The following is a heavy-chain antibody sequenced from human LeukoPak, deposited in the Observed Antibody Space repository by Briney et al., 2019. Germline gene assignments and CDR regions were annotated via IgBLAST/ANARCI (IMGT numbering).Heavy chain of an antibody. V-gene: IGHV3-15*01. Sequence: GGSLRLSCAASGFTFSNAWMSWVRQAPGKGLEWVGRIKSKTDGGTTDYAAPVKGRFTISRDDSKNTLYLQMNSLKTEDTAVYYCTGDYDSSGYPGYCGQGTLVTVSS. CDR1: GFTFSNAW. CDR3: TGDYDSSGYPGY. D-gene: IGHD3-22*01. CDR2: IKSKTDGGTT. J-gene: IGHJ4*02.